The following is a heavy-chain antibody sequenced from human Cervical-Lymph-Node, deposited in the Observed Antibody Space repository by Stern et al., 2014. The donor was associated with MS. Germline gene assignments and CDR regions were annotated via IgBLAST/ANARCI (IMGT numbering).Heavy chain of an antibody. CDR3: AGGPYARSSWFDY. CDR1: RFTFRIYA. CDR2: ISDDGNTK. D-gene: IGHD6-6*01. J-gene: IGHJ4*02. V-gene: IGHV3-30-3*01. Sequence: VQLVESGGGVVQPGRSLRLSCAASRFTFRIYAMHCVRQAPGKGLEWMAVISDDGNTKYYADSVKGRITISRDNSKDTLYLHLNNLTSEDTAVYYCAGGPYARSSWFDYWGQGTLVTVSA.